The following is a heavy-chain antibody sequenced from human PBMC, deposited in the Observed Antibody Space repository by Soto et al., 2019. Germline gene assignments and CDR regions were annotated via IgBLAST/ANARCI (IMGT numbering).Heavy chain of an antibody. D-gene: IGHD6-13*01. J-gene: IGHJ4*02. V-gene: IGHV4-30-2*01. CDR1: GGSISSGGYS. CDR3: ARGGSSSWHYFDY. Sequence: SETLSLTCAVSGGSISSGGYSWSWIRQPPGKGLEWIGYIYHSGSTYYNPSLKSRVTISVDRSKNQFSLKLSSVTAADTAVYYCARGGSSSWHYFDYWGQGTLVTVSS. CDR2: IYHSGST.